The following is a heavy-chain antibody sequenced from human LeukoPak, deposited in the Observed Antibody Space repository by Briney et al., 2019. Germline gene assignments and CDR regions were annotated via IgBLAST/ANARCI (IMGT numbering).Heavy chain of an antibody. J-gene: IGHJ4*02. Sequence: GGSLRLSCAASGFTFSIYTMTWVRQAPGKGLKWVSTITTGDGNTYYADSVKGRFTVSRDDSKNTLYLQMNSLRAEDTAVYYCAKDGGLWVSAHWGDSWGRGTLVTVSS. V-gene: IGHV3-23*01. D-gene: IGHD7-27*01. CDR2: ITTGDGNT. CDR3: AKDGGLWVSAHWGDS. CDR1: GFTFSIYT.